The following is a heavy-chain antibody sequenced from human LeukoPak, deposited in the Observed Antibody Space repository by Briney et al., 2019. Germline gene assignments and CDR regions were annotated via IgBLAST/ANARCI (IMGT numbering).Heavy chain of an antibody. CDR2: ISTSSRNI. V-gene: IGHV3-21*01. Sequence: GGSLRLSCAASGFMFSSYSMNWVRQAPGKGPEWVSCISTSSRNIFQADSVKGRFTISRDNAKNSLYLQMNSLRAEDTAVYYCAKVSPYGSGSYSAFDYWGQGTLVTVSS. CDR3: AKVSPYGSGSYSAFDY. CDR1: GFMFSSYS. D-gene: IGHD3-10*01. J-gene: IGHJ4*02.